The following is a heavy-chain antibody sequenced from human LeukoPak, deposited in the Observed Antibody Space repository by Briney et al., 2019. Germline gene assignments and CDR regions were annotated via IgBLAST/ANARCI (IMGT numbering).Heavy chain of an antibody. V-gene: IGHV4-59*08. J-gene: IGHJ4*02. Sequence: SETLSLTCTVSGGSISSYYWSWIRQPPGKGLEWIGYIYYSRSPNYNPSLKSRVTISVDTSKNQFSLKLTSLTAADTAVYYCARSGHCSGGSCYTTGLVEYWGQGTLVTVSS. CDR3: ARSGHCSGGSCYTTGLVEY. D-gene: IGHD2-15*01. CDR1: GGSISSYY. CDR2: IYYSRSP.